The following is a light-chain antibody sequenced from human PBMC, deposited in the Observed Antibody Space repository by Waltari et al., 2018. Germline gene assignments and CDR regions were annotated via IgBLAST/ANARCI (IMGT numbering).Light chain of an antibody. Sequence: EIVLTQSPGTLSLSPGERATLACWARQSVGRSLAWYQQKRGQAPRLLIYGASTRAIGIPDRFSGSGSGTDFSLTISRLEPEDFAVYYCQHYVRLPVTFGQGTKVEI. V-gene: IGKV3-20*01. CDR3: QHYVRLPVT. CDR1: QSVGRS. CDR2: GAS. J-gene: IGKJ1*01.